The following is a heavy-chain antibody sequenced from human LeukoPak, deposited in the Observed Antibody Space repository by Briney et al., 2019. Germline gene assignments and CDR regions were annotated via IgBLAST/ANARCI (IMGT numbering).Heavy chain of an antibody. CDR3: AKDGIIGYFHY. V-gene: IGHV3-23*01. CDR2: IDGSGGST. Sequence: PGGSLRLSCAASGFTFSSYAMSWVRQAPGKELEWVSSIDGSGGSTYYADSVTGRFTFSRDNSKNTLYLQMNSLRAEDTAVYYCAKDGIIGYFHYWGQGTLVTVSS. J-gene: IGHJ4*02. CDR1: GFTFSSYA.